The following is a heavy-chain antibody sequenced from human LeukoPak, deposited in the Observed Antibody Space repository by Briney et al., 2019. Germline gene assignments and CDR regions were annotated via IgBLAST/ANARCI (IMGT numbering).Heavy chain of an antibody. V-gene: IGHV4-39*07. CDR1: GGSISSSTYF. CDR3: ARPAVGGGDNNAFDI. J-gene: IGHJ3*02. Sequence: SETLSLTCTVSGGSISSSTYFWGWIRQPPGKGLEWIGSIYYSGSTHHNPSLKSRVTISVDTSKNQFSLKLSSVTAADTAVYYCARPAVGGGDNNAFDIWGQGTMVTVSS. CDR2: IYYSGST. D-gene: IGHD2-21*01.